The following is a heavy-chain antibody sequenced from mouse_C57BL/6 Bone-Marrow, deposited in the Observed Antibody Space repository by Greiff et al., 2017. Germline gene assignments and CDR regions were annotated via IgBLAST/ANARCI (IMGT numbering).Heavy chain of an antibody. CDR3: TTRYKNY. Sequence: VQLQQSGAELVRPGASVKLSCTASVFNIKDDYMHWVKQRPEQGLEWIGWIDPENGDTEYASKFQGKATITADTSSNTAYLQLSSLTSEDTAVYYCTTRYKNYWGQGTSVTVSS. D-gene: IGHD1-3*01. CDR1: VFNIKDDY. J-gene: IGHJ4*01. V-gene: IGHV14-4*01. CDR2: IDPENGDT.